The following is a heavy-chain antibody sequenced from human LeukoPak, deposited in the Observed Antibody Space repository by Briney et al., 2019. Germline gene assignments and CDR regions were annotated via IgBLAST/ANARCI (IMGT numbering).Heavy chain of an antibody. J-gene: IGHJ4*01. V-gene: IGHV1-2*02. CDR3: APDFGSSWVY. D-gene: IGHD6-13*01. Sequence: ASVKASCKASVYTFTGNDLHWVRQAPGQGLEWMGWINPNSGGTNYAQKFQGRVTMTRDTSISTAYMELSRLSSDDTDVYYCAPDFGSSWVYWGQGTLVTVSS. CDR1: VYTFTGND. CDR2: INPNSGGT.